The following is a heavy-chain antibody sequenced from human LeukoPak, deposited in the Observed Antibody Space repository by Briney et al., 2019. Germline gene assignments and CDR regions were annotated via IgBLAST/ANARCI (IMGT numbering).Heavy chain of an antibody. V-gene: IGHV3-30*03. CDR3: ASEGVGSSSSNFDY. CDR1: GFTFSSYG. Sequence: GRSLRLSCAASGFTFSSYGMHWVRQAPGKGLEWVAVISYDGSNKYYADSVKGRFTISRDNAKNSLYLQMNSLRAEDTAVYYCASEGVGSSSSNFDYWGQGTLVTVSS. D-gene: IGHD6-6*01. J-gene: IGHJ4*02. CDR2: ISYDGSNK.